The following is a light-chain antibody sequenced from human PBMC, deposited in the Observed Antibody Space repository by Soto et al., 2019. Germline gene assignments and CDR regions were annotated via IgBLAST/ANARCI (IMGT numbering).Light chain of an antibody. V-gene: IGKV3-20*01. CDR3: HQYGTAPYT. CDR1: QGVDNNY. CDR2: GTS. J-gene: IGKJ2*01. Sequence: ETVVTQSPGTLSLSPGEGATLSCRASQGVDNNYLAWYQQKPGQAPRLLIHGTSNRASGIPDRFRGSGSGTDFTLTISRLEPEDFAVYYCHQYGTAPYTFGQGTTLELK.